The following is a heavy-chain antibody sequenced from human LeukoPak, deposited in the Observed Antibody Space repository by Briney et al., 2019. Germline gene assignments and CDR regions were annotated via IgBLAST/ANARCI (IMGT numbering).Heavy chain of an antibody. D-gene: IGHD6-19*01. CDR3: ARDREESIAVAGTSDY. V-gene: IGHV1-18*01. J-gene: IGHJ4*02. CDR2: IIGYKDKT. Sequence: ASVNVSCTASGYTFTSYGFSWVRQAPGKGLEGMGWIIGYKDKTNYPQNFQGRVTMTTDTSTSTAYMELRSLRSDDTAVYYCARDREESIAVAGTSDYWGQGNLVTVSS. CDR1: GYTFTSYG.